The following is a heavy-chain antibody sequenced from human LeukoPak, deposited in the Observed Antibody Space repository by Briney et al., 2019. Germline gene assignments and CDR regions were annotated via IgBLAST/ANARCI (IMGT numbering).Heavy chain of an antibody. J-gene: IGHJ4*02. Sequence: SETLSLTCTVSGGSISSYYWSWIRQPPGKGLEWIGYIYYSRSTNYDPSLKSRVTISVDTSKNQFSLKLSSVTAADTAVYYCARGVTLTAHFDYWGQGTLVTVSS. CDR2: IYYSRST. CDR3: ARGVTLTAHFDY. D-gene: IGHD5-18*01. V-gene: IGHV4-59*01. CDR1: GGSISSYY.